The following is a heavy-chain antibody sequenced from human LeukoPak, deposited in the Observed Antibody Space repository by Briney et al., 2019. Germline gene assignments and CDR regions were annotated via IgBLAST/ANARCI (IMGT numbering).Heavy chain of an antibody. CDR2: IYYSGST. D-gene: IGHD3-22*01. Sequence: PSETLSLTCTVSGGSISSSSYYWGWIRQPPGKGLEWIGSIYYSGSTYYNPSLKSRVTISVDTPKNQFSLKLSSVTAADTAVYYCARRGYYYDSSGYVDYWGQGTLVTVSS. J-gene: IGHJ4*02. CDR3: ARRGYYYDSSGYVDY. CDR1: GGSISSSSYY. V-gene: IGHV4-39*01.